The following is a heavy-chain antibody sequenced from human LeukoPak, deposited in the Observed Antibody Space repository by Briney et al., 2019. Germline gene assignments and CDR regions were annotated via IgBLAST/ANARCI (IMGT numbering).Heavy chain of an antibody. CDR3: ARQDDSSGIPFVY. V-gene: IGHV4-59*08. CDR2: IYYSGST. CDR1: GGSISSYY. D-gene: IGHD3-22*01. Sequence: TSETLSLTCTVSGGSISSYYWSWIGQPPGKGLEWIGYIYYSGSTNYNPSLKSRVTISVDTSKNQFSLKLSSVTAADTAVYYYARQDDSSGIPFVYWGQGTLVTVSS. J-gene: IGHJ4*01.